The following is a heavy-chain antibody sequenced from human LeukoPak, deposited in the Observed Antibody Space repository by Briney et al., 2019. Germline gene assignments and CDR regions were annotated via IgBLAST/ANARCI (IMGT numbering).Heavy chain of an antibody. Sequence: SGGSLRLSCAASGFTFSGSAMHWVRQASGKGLEWVGRIRSKANSYATAYAASVKGRFTISRDDSKNTAYLQMNSLKTEDTAVYYCSRHQSEPKAGHWLDPWGQGTLVTVSS. CDR2: IRSKANSYAT. CDR1: GFTFSGSA. V-gene: IGHV3-73*01. J-gene: IGHJ5*02. D-gene: IGHD1-26*01. CDR3: SRHQSEPKAGHWLDP.